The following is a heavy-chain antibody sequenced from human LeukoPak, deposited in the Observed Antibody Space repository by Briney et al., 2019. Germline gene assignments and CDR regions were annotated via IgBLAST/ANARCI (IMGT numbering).Heavy chain of an antibody. CDR3: ARVSVWGSYRYDY. V-gene: IGHV4-34*01. D-gene: IGHD3-16*02. CDR1: GGSFSGYY. Sequence: SETLSLTCAVYGGSFSGYYWSWIRQPPGKGLEWIGEINHSGSTNYNPSLKSRVTISVDTSKNQFSLKLSSVTAADTAVYYCARVSVWGSYRYDYWGQGTLVTVSS. CDR2: INHSGST. J-gene: IGHJ4*02.